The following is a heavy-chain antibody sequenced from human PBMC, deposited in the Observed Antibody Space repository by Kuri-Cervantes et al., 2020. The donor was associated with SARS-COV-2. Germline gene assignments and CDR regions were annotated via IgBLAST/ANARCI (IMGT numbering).Heavy chain of an antibody. CDR3: ARDCTSFGYSYGHAFDI. V-gene: IGHV3-23*01. CDR2: ISGSGGST. Sequence: GESLKISCAASGSTFSSYAMSWVRQAPGKGLEWVSAISGSGGSTYYADSVKGRFTISRDNSKNTLYLQMNSLRAEDTAVYYCARDCTSFGYSYGHAFDIWGQGTMATVSS. CDR1: GSTFSSYA. D-gene: IGHD5-18*01. J-gene: IGHJ3*02.